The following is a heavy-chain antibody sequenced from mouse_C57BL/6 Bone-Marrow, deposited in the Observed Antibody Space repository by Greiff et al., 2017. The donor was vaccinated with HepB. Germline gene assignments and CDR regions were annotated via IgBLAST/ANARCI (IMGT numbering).Heavy chain of an antibody. Sequence: VQLQQSGPELVKPGASVKISCKASGYSFTGYYMNWVKQSPEKSLEWIGEINPSTGGTTYNQKFKAQATLTVDKSSSTAYMQLKSLTSEDSAVYYCARVGGRTWFAYWGQGTLVTVSA. V-gene: IGHV1-42*01. J-gene: IGHJ3*01. CDR3: ARVGGRTWFAY. CDR2: INPSTGGT. CDR1: GYSFTGYY. D-gene: IGHD4-1*01.